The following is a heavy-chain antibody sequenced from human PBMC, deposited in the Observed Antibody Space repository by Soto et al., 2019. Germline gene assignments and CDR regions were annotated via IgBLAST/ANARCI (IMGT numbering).Heavy chain of an antibody. CDR2: ISGTSPST. D-gene: IGHD3-3*01. Sequence: VGHLRLPCAVSGFTFCAYASSCVRQAPGKWLEWVSAISGTSPSTYYADSVQGRFTISRDSSSKTLCLQMNTLRTEDTALYFCAIRVFGVEYWGQGTQVTVSS. CDR3: AIRVFGVEY. CDR1: GFTFCAYA. J-gene: IGHJ4*02. V-gene: IGHV3-23*01.